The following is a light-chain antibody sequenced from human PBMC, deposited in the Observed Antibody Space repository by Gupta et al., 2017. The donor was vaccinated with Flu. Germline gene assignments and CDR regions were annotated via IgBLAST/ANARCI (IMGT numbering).Light chain of an antibody. V-gene: IGKV3-11*01. CDR2: DAS. J-gene: IGKJ1*01. CDR3: QQRSNWT. CDR1: QSVSSS. Sequence: EIVLTQSPATLSLSPGERATLSYRASQSVSSSLAWYQQKPGQAPRLLIYDASSRATGIPARFSGSGSGTDFTLTSSSLEPEDFAVYYCQQRSNWTFGQGTKVEIK.